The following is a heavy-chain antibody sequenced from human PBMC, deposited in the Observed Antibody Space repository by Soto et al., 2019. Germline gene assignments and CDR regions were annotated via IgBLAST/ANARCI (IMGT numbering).Heavy chain of an antibody. CDR1: GDSISSGDYY. J-gene: IGHJ5*02. Sequence: SETLSLTCTVSGDSISSGDYYWSWIRQPPGKGLEWIGYIYYSGSTYYNPSLKSRVTISVDTSKNQFSLKLSSVTAADTAVYYCARAGSITMVRGVYWNWFDPWGQGTLVTVS. CDR3: ARAGSITMVRGVYWNWFDP. V-gene: IGHV4-30-4*01. D-gene: IGHD3-10*01. CDR2: IYYSGST.